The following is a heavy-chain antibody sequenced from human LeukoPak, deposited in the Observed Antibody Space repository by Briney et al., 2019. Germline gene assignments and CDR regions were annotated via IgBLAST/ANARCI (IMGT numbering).Heavy chain of an antibody. V-gene: IGHV4-31*03. Sequence: SETLSLTCTVSGASISDAAYYWSWIRQHPGEGLEWIGYIYYSGSTSYNPSLKSRVTISVDTSKNHFSLKLTSVTAADTAVYYCAKDPTHYYDSPHWGQGTLVTVSS. CDR2: IYYSGST. J-gene: IGHJ4*02. D-gene: IGHD3-22*01. CDR1: GASISDAAYY. CDR3: AKDPTHYYDSPH.